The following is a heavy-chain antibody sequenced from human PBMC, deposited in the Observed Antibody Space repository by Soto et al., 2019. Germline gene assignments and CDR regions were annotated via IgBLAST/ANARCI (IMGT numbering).Heavy chain of an antibody. D-gene: IGHD6-13*01. CDR2: ITGSGDRT. J-gene: IGHJ4*02. V-gene: IGHV3-23*01. Sequence: EVPLLESGGDLVQPGGSLRLSCAASGFTFSTYAMRWVRQAPGKGLEWVSSITGSGDRTYYADSVKGRFTISRDNSQSTLHLQMNSLRAEDTAVYYCARMHSSSCDYWGQGTLVTVSS. CDR3: ARMHSSSCDY. CDR1: GFTFSTYA.